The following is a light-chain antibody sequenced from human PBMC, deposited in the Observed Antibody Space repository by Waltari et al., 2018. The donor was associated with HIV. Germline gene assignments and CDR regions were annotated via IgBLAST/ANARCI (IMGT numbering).Light chain of an antibody. J-gene: IGLJ2*01. CDR1: RSDGGAYDH. CDR2: DVY. CDR3: SSYAGSTNRVV. Sequence: QSALTQSPSASGSPGPAVTISRRGTRSDGGAYDHFLRYQQPPGKAPKLMIYDVYKRPSGVPHRFSGSKSGNTASLTVSGLQAEDEATYYCSSYAGSTNRVVFGGGTFLTVL. V-gene: IGLV2-8*01.